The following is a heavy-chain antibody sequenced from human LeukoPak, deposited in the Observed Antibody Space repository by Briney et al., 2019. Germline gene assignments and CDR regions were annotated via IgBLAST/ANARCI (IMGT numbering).Heavy chain of an antibody. CDR3: ARDTDGSLDS. V-gene: IGHV3-7*01. J-gene: IGHJ4*02. CDR2: IKQDESAK. CDR1: GLTFSNSW. D-gene: IGHD5-24*01. Sequence: GGCLRLSCAASGLTFSNSWMAWVRQAPGQGLEWVANIKQDESAKHYSDSVKGRFTISRDNAKNSLFLQMNGLRAEDSALYYCARDTDGSLDSWGKGTLVTVSS.